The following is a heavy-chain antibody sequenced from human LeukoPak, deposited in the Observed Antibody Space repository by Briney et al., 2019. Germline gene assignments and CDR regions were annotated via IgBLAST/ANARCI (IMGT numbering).Heavy chain of an antibody. V-gene: IGHV3-66*01. D-gene: IGHD3-10*01. J-gene: IGHJ4*02. CDR1: GFTSSSYW. CDR2: IYSGGST. CDR3: ASSYYGSEDY. Sequence: GGSLRLSCAASGFTSSSYWMGWVRQAPGKGLEWVSVIYSGGSTYYADSVKGRFTISRDNSKNTLYLQMNSLRAEDTAVYYCASSYYGSEDYWGQGTLVTVSS.